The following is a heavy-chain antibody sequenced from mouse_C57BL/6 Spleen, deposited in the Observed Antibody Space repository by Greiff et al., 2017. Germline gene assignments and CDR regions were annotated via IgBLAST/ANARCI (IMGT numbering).Heavy chain of an antibody. Sequence: VQLQQSGPELVKPGASVKISCKASGYAFSSSWMNWVKQRPGKGLEWIGRIYPGDGDTNYNGKFKGKATLTADKSSSTAYMQLSSLTSEDSAVYFCARLTYYSNYVDYWGQGTTLTVSS. D-gene: IGHD2-5*01. CDR2: IYPGDGDT. CDR3: ARLTYYSNYVDY. CDR1: GYAFSSSW. V-gene: IGHV1-82*01. J-gene: IGHJ2*01.